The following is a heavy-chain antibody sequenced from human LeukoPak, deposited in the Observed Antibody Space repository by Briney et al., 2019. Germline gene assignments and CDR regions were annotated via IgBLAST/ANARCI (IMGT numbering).Heavy chain of an antibody. D-gene: IGHD5-24*01. Sequence: ASVKVSCKTSGYTFSNYGISWVRQAPGQGLEWMGWINPYNDSRKYEQKFQGRVTITADESTSTAYMELSSLRSEDTAVYYCARDYWGDGYNRYFDYWGQGTLVTVSS. V-gene: IGHV1-18*01. CDR1: GYTFSNYG. CDR3: ARDYWGDGYNRYFDY. J-gene: IGHJ4*02. CDR2: INPYNDSR.